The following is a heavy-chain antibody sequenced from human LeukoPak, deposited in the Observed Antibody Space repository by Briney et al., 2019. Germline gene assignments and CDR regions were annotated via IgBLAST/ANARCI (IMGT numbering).Heavy chain of an antibody. V-gene: IGHV4-34*01. J-gene: IGHJ4*02. CDR2: INHSVST. CDR1: AGSLSGYY. CDR3: ARGNSDPHYYDSSGPLAPD. D-gene: IGHD3-22*01. Sequence: PSETLSPTCAVYAGSLSGYYRSWSRHPPGGGLEWSWEINHSVSTNYNPSLKSRVTISVNTSKNQFSLKLRSVTAADTAVYYCARGNSDPHYYDSSGPLAPDWGEGTLVTVSS.